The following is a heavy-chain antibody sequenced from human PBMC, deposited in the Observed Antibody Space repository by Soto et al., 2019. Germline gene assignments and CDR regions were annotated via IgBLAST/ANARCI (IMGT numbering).Heavy chain of an antibody. J-gene: IGHJ6*02. V-gene: IGHV1-8*01. CDR3: ARDTEGSSGWYYYYGMDV. D-gene: IGHD6-19*01. Sequence: ASVKVSCKASGYTFTSYDINWVRQATGQGLEWMGWMNPNSGNTGYAQKFQGRVTMTRNNSISTAYMELSSLRSEDTAVYYCARDTEGSSGWYYYYGMDVWGQGTTVTVSS. CDR2: MNPNSGNT. CDR1: GYTFTSYD.